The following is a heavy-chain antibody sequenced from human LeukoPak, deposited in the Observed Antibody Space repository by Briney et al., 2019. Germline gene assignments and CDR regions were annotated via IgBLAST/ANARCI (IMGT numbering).Heavy chain of an antibody. CDR2: ISWNSGSI. CDR3: AKDPGSGSYHWEGFYY. Sequence: PGRSLRLSCAASGFTFDDCAMHWVRQAPGKGLEWVSGISWNSGSIGYADSVKGRFTISRDNAKNSLYLQMNSLRAEDTALYYCAKDPGSGSYHWEGFYYWGQGTLVTVSS. J-gene: IGHJ4*02. D-gene: IGHD1-26*01. V-gene: IGHV3-9*01. CDR1: GFTFDDCA.